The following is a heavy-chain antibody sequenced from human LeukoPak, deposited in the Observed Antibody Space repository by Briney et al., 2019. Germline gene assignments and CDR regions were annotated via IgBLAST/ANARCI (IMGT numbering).Heavy chain of an antibody. V-gene: IGHV4-61*02. CDR1: GGSITSDYYY. D-gene: IGHD2-2*02. J-gene: IGHJ5*02. CDR2: IYSSGST. CDR3: ARRYAVVPAAISGSWFDP. Sequence: SETPSLTCAVSGGSITSDYYYWSWIRQPAGKGLEWIGRIYSSGSTNYNPSLKSRVTISVDTSKNQFSLKLSSVTAADTAVYYCARRYAVVPAAISGSWFDPWGQGTLVTVSS.